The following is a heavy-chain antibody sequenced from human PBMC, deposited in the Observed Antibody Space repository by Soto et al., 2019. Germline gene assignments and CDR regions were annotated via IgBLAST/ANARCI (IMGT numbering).Heavy chain of an antibody. CDR3: PTSVYCSTTRCYYYYGLDV. CDR2: IIPIFGTE. J-gene: IGHJ6*02. Sequence: QVQLVQSGAEVKKPGSSVKVSCKVSGGTFSSHSINWVRQAPGQGPEWMGGIIPIFGTENYAQKFQGRVTITADESTSTAYMELSSLTSEDTALYYCPTSVYCSTTRCYYYYGLDVWGQGTTVIVSS. D-gene: IGHD2-2*01. CDR1: GGTFSSHS. V-gene: IGHV1-69*01.